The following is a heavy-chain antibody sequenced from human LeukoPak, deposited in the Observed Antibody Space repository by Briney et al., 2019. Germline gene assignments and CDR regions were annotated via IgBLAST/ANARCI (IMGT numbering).Heavy chain of an antibody. CDR1: GFTVSSNY. J-gene: IGHJ4*02. V-gene: IGHV3-66*01. CDR2: IYSGGST. D-gene: IGHD6-6*01. Sequence: GGSLRLSCAASGFTVSSNYMSWVRQAPGKGLEWVSVIYSGGSTYYADSVKGRFTISRDDSKSIAYLQMNSLKTEDTAVYYCTRNDDVYSSSFLDYWGQGTLVTVSS. CDR3: TRNDDVYSSSFLDY.